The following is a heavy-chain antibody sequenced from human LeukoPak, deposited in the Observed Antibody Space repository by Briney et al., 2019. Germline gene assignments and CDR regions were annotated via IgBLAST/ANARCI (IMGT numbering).Heavy chain of an antibody. CDR3: AKEGYSGYDYSVDY. D-gene: IGHD5-12*01. CDR1: GFTFSNYA. Sequence: GGSLILSCAASGFTFSNYAMSWVRQVPGRGLEWVSAISGSGGSTYYADSVKGRFTISRDNSKNTLYLQMNSLRAEDTAVYYCAKEGYSGYDYSVDYWGQGTLVTVSS. CDR2: ISGSGGST. J-gene: IGHJ4*02. V-gene: IGHV3-23*01.